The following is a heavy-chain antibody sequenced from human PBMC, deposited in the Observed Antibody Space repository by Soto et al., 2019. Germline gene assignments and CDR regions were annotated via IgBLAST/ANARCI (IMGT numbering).Heavy chain of an antibody. Sequence: SETLSLTCTVTDGSINSYYWSWVRQPAGKGLEWIGRIFSSGTTDYNPSLKRRVTMSIDTSKNQLSLRLRSVTAADTAVYYCARGPRGQLSGMDVWGQGTTVTVSS. CDR3: ARGPRGQLSGMDV. CDR1: DGSINSYY. CDR2: IFSSGTT. D-gene: IGHD6-13*01. J-gene: IGHJ6*02. V-gene: IGHV4-4*07.